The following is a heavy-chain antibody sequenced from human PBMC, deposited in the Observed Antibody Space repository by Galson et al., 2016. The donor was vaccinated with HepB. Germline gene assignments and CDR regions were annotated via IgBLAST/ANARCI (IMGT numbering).Heavy chain of an antibody. D-gene: IGHD3-10*01. CDR2: ISKDNSTV. Sequence: SLRLSCAASGFTFTDYSMNWVRQAPGQGLEWISYISKDNSTVYYADSVKGRFTISRDNAENSIYLQMNSLTVEDTAVYFCARDHSLGPGVVYYFDKWGQGTLVTVSS. CDR3: ARDHSLGPGVVYYFDK. CDR1: GFTFTDYS. J-gene: IGHJ4*02. V-gene: IGHV3-48*01.